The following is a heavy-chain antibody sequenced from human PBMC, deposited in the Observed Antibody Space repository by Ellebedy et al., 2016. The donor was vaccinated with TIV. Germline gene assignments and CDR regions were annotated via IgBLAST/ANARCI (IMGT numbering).Heavy chain of an antibody. J-gene: IGHJ6*02. D-gene: IGHD1-26*01. CDR1: GYTFTSYY. Sequence: ASVKVSCXASGYTFTSYYMHWVRQAPGQGLEWMGIINPSGGSTSYAQKFQGRVTMTRNTSISTAYMELSSLRSEDTAVYYCASRRELLATYYYYGMDVWGQGTTVTVSS. CDR2: INPSGGST. CDR3: ASRRELLATYYYYGMDV. V-gene: IGHV1-46*01.